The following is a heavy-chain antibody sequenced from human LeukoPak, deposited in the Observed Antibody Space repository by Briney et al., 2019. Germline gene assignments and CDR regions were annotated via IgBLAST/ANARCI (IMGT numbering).Heavy chain of an antibody. D-gene: IGHD3-10*01. V-gene: IGHV5-51*01. CDR3: ARGLYGSGSTLSMDV. Sequence: GESLKISCKGSGYSFTAYWIGWVRQMPGKGLEWMGIIYPGDSDTRYSPSFQGLVTISADKSIRTAYLQWSSLMASDTAIYYCARGLYGSGSTLSMDVWGHGTTVTVSS. J-gene: IGHJ6*02. CDR2: IYPGDSDT. CDR1: GYSFTAYW.